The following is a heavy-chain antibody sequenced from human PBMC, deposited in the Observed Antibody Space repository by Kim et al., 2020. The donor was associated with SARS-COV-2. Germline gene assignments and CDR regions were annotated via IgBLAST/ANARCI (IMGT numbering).Heavy chain of an antibody. J-gene: IGHJ3*02. CDR2: IRSKANSYAT. CDR3: TSVPGTTLAFWDAFD. CDR1: GFTFSSSA. D-gene: IGHD1-1*01. Sequence: WGSLRLSCAASGFTFSSSAMHWVRQASGQGLEWVGRIRSKANSYATVYAASVKGRFTISRDDSKSTAYLQMNSLKTEDTAVYYCTSVPGTTLAFWDAFD. V-gene: IGHV3-73*01.